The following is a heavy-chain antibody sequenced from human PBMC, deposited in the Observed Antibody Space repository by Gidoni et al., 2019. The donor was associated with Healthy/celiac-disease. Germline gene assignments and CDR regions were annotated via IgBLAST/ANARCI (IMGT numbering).Heavy chain of an antibody. CDR3: ATGTSPDKDIVLIW. V-gene: IGHV1-24*01. D-gene: IGHD2-8*01. CDR2: T. J-gene: IGHJ4*02. Sequence: TIYAQKFQGRVTMTEDTSTDTAYMELSSLRSEDTAVYYCATGTSPDKDIVLIWWGQGTLVTVSS.